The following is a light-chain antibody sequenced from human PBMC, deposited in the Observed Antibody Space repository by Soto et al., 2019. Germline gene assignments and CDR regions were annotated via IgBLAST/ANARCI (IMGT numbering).Light chain of an antibody. J-gene: IGKJ2*01. CDR2: GAS. CDR1: QSVPSNY. CDR3: QQYGSSPRT. V-gene: IGKV3-20*01. Sequence: EIVLTQSPGTLSLSPGDRATLSCRTSQSVPSNYLAWYQQNPGQAPRLLIYGASNRPCGIPDRFSGSGSGTDFTLTISRLAPEDFAVYYCQQYGSSPRTFGQGTKVEIK.